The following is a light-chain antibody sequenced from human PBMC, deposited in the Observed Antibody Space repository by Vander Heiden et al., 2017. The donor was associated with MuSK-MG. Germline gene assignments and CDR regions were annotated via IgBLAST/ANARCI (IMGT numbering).Light chain of an antibody. CDR1: KLGDKY. V-gene: IGLV3-1*01. Sequence: SYELTQPPSVSVSPGQTASITCSGDKLGDKYACWYQQKPGQSPVRVIYQDSKRPSGIPERFSGSNSGNTATLTISGTQAMDEADDYCQAWDSSTVGFGGGTQLKVL. J-gene: IGLJ2*01. CDR3: QAWDSSTVG. CDR2: QDS.